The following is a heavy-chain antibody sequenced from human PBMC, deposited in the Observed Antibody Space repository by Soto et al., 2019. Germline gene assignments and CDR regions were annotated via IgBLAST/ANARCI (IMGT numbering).Heavy chain of an antibody. V-gene: IGHV1-69*01. J-gene: IGHJ4*02. D-gene: IGHD1-26*01. Sequence: QVQLVQSGAEVKKPGSSVKVSCKASGGTFSSYAISWVRQAPGQGLEWMGGIIPIFGTANYVQKLQGRVMITADESTSTAYMELSSMRSEDTAVYYCATGRCIVGAPDGLCDYWGQGTLVTVSS. CDR2: IIPIFGTA. CDR1: GGTFSSYA. CDR3: ATGRCIVGAPDGLCDY.